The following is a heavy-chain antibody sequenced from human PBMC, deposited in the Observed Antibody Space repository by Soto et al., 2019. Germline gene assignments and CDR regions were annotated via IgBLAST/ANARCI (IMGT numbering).Heavy chain of an antibody. CDR3: ATELTYYYGSGSYLYFAY. D-gene: IGHD3-10*01. CDR2: INPSGGST. CDR1: GYTFTSYY. Sequence: QVQLVQSGAEVKKPGASVKVSCKASGYTFTSYYMHWVRQAPGQGLEWMVIINPSGGSTSYAQKFQSRVTMTRDTSTSTVYMELSSLRSEDTAVYYCATELTYYYGSGSYLYFAYWGQGTLVTVSS. J-gene: IGHJ4*02. V-gene: IGHV1-46*03.